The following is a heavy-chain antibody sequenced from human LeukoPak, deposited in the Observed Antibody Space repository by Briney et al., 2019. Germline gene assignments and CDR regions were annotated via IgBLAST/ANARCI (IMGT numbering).Heavy chain of an antibody. CDR3: ARAGYSMDTEYFQH. CDR2: ITSSSSTI. J-gene: IGHJ1*01. CDR1: GFTFSSYS. V-gene: IGHV3-48*04. Sequence: GGSLRLSCTASGFTFSSYSMNWVRQAPGKGLEWISYITSSSSTIFYADSVKGRFTISRDNAKSSLYLQMNSLRAEDTAVYYCARAGYSMDTEYFQHWGQGTLVTVSS. D-gene: IGHD5-18*01.